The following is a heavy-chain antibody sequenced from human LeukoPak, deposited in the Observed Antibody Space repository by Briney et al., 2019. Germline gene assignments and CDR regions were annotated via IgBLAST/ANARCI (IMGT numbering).Heavy chain of an antibody. CDR1: GYTFTGYY. V-gene: IGHV1-2*04. CDR2: INPNSGGT. Sequence: ASVKVPCKASGYTFTGYYMHWVRQAPGQGLEWMGWINPNSGGTNYAQKFQGWVIMTRDTSISTAYMELSRLRSDDTAVYYCARDLASTSGRFDPWGQGTLVTVSS. J-gene: IGHJ5*02. CDR3: ARDLASTSGRFDP.